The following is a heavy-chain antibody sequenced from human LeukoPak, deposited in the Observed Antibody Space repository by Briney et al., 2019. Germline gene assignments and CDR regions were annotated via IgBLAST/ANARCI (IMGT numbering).Heavy chain of an antibody. J-gene: IGHJ5*02. D-gene: IGHD2-2*01. V-gene: IGHV4-4*02. CDR2: IYLSGGN. CDR3: ARGLVGSCSSTSCYSWVDP. CDR1: GVSISSSNW. Sequence: SGTVSLICALSGVSISSSNWLSWVRQPPGKGLEWVGEIYLSGGNHHNPSLKSRVTLSVDKSKTQFSLKLSSVTAADTAVYYCARGLVGSCSSTSCYSWVDPWGQGTLVTVSS.